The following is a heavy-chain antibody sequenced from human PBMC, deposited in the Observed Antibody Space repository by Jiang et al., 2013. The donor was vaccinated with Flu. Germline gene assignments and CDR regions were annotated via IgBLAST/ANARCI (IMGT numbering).Heavy chain of an antibody. J-gene: IGHJ6*02. CDR1: GYTFTSYA. D-gene: IGHD1-1*01. CDR3: ARSRAYDSMEV. CDR2: INTNTGTA. Sequence: QSGSELKKPGASVKVSCKASGYTFTSYAMNWVRQAPGQGLEWMGWINTNTGTATYAQGFTGRFVFSSDTSVTTAYLLISSLRTDDTAVYYCARSRAYDSMEVWGQGTTLTVSS. V-gene: IGHV7-4-1*02.